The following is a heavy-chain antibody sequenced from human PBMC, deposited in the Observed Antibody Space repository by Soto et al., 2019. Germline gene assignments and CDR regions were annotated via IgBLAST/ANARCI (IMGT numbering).Heavy chain of an antibody. CDR1: GGSITRGGYY. CDR2: IYNSGTT. V-gene: IGHV4-31*01. J-gene: IGHJ5*02. Sequence: SETLSLTCTVSGGSITRGGYYWSWIRQHPGKGLEWIGYIYNSGTTYYNPSLKSHVTISLETSKSHFSLRLNSVTAADTAVYYCARLGAFYQSLDPWG. D-gene: IGHD3-3*02. CDR3: ARLGAFYQSLDP.